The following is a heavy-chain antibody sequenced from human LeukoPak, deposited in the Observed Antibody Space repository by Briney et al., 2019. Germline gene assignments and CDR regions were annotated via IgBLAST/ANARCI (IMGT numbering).Heavy chain of an antibody. V-gene: IGHV3-23*01. CDR3: AKDRGSGSYYTNTIDY. D-gene: IGHD3-10*01. Sequence: GGSLRLSCAASGFTFSRAWMHWVRQAPGKGLEWVSAISGSGGTTYYADSVKGRFTISRDNAKNSLYLQMNSLRAEDTALYYCAKDRGSGSYYTNTIDYWGQGTLVTVSS. J-gene: IGHJ4*02. CDR1: GFTFSRAW. CDR2: ISGSGGTT.